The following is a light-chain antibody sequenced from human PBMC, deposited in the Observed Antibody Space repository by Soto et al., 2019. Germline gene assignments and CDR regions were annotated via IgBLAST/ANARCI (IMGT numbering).Light chain of an antibody. CDR1: QSVSSSY. Sequence: EIVLTQSPGTLSLSPGERATLSCRASQSVSSSYLAWYQQKPGQAPRLLIYGASSRATGIPDRFSGSGSGIDFILTISRLEPEDFVVYYCQQYGSSPFTFGPGTKVDIK. CDR3: QQYGSSPFT. V-gene: IGKV3-20*01. J-gene: IGKJ3*01. CDR2: GAS.